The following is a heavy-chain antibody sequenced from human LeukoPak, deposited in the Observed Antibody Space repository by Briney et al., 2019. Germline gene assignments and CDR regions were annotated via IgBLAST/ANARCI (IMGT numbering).Heavy chain of an antibody. J-gene: IGHJ4*02. V-gene: IGHV1-2*06. CDR2: ISPNYGGT. CDR3: ARVLLTGYQSVDY. D-gene: IGHD3-9*01. CDR1: GYRFTDYD. Sequence: ASVKVSCKTSGYRFTDYDMHLVRQAPGQGLEWMGRISPNYGGTNYAEKFHGRVTMTTDTSISTAYMELSRLRSDDTAVYYCARVLLTGYQSVDYWGQGTLVTVSS.